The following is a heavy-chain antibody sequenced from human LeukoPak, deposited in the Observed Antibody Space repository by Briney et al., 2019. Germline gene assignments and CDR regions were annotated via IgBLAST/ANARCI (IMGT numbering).Heavy chain of an antibody. Sequence: AGTLSLTCAVSGGSISSDYWSWVRQPPGKGLEWVGYIYYSGGTYYNPSLKRRVTISVDTSKNQFSLKLSSVTAADTAVYYCARVGVGYYDSSGTFDYWGQRTLVTVYS. CDR3: ARVGVGYYDSSGTFDY. CDR1: GGSISSDY. V-gene: IGHV4-59*08. CDR2: IYYSGGT. D-gene: IGHD3-22*01. J-gene: IGHJ4*02.